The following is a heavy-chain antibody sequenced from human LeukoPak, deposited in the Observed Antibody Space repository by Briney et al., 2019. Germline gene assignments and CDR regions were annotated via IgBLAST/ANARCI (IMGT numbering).Heavy chain of an antibody. D-gene: IGHD2-15*01. CDR3: ARSQGYCSGGSCLQGDWFDP. CDR1: GYSFTNYW. CDR2: IYPGDSDT. J-gene: IGHJ5*02. V-gene: IGHV5-51*01. Sequence: GESLKISCKGSGYSFTNYWIGWVRQMPGKGLEWMGIIYPGDSDTRYSPSFQGQVSISADKSISTAYLQWGSLKASDTAMYYCARSQGYCSGGSCLQGDWFDPWGQGTLVTVSS.